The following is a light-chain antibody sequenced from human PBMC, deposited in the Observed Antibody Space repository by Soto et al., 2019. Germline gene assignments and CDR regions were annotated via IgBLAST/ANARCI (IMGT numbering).Light chain of an antibody. CDR1: QSVSSSY. CDR2: GAT. Sequence: ASQSVSSSYLAWYQQKPDHAPRLLIHGATTRAAGPSDWFSGSASGTDFTLTISRLEHEYFAVYYYRQYGSLITFGGGTKVDIK. V-gene: IGKV3-20*01. J-gene: IGKJ4*02. CDR3: RQYGSLIT.